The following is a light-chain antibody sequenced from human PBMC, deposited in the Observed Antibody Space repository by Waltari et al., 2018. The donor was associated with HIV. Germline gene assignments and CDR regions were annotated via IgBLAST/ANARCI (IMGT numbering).Light chain of an antibody. V-gene: IGLV2-11*01. CDR3: CSYVGSGYV. CDR1: SSDVGGYNY. J-gene: IGLJ1*01. CDR2: DVS. Sequence: QSALTQPRSVSGSPGQSVTISCTGTSSDVGGYNYVSWYQQHPGKAPKLMIYDVSKRPSGVPDRFSGSKSCNTASLTISGLQAEDEADYYCCSYVGSGYVFGTGTKVTVL.